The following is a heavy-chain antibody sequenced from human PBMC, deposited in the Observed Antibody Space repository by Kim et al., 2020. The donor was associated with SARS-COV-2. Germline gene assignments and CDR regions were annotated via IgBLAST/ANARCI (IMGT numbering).Heavy chain of an antibody. D-gene: IGHD1-26*01. Sequence: GGSLRLSCAASGFTFSSYSMNWVRQAPGKGLEWVSSISSSSSYIYYADSVKGRFTISRDNAKNSLYLQMNSLRAEDTAVYYCARLPDEWELLSGDAFDIWGQGTMVTVSS. CDR2: ISSSSSYI. J-gene: IGHJ3*02. CDR1: GFTFSSYS. CDR3: ARLPDEWELLSGDAFDI. V-gene: IGHV3-21*04.